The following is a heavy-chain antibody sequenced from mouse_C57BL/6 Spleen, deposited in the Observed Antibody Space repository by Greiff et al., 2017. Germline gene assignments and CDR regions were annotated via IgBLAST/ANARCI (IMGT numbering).Heavy chain of an antibody. J-gene: IGHJ4*01. V-gene: IGHV1-81*01. CDR1: GYTFTSYG. D-gene: IGHD3-2*02. Sequence: QVQLQQSGAELARPGASVKLSCKASGYTFTSYGISWVKQRTGQGLEWIGEIYPRSGNTYYNEKFKGKATLTADKSSSTAYMELRSLTSEDSAVYFCARCGVDSSGRAMDYWGQGTSVTVSS. CDR3: ARCGVDSSGRAMDY. CDR2: IYPRSGNT.